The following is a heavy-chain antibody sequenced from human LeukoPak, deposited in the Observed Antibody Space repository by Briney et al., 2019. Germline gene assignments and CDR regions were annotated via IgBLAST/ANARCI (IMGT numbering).Heavy chain of an antibody. Sequence: PGGSLRLSCVASDFTFSNYWMSWVRQAPGKGLEWVGNLKQDGSEIYYLDSVKGRFTISRDNTKNSLYLQMNSLRAEDTAVYYCAKISSGGKAYYFDYWGQGTLVTVSS. D-gene: IGHD4-23*01. V-gene: IGHV3-7*01. CDR3: AKISSGGKAYYFDY. CDR2: LKQDGSEI. CDR1: DFTFSNYW. J-gene: IGHJ4*02.